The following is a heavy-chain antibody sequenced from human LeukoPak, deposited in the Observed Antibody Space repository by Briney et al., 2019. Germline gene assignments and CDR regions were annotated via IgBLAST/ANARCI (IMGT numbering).Heavy chain of an antibody. V-gene: IGHV3-23*01. Sequence: GGSLRLSCAASGFTFSSYAMSWVRQAPGKGLEWVSAISGSGGSTYYADSVKGRFTISRDNSKNTLYLQMNSLRAEDTAVYYCARGVAYTTTVTLRVFDYWGQGTLVTVSS. D-gene: IGHD4-17*01. CDR1: GFTFSSYA. J-gene: IGHJ4*02. CDR3: ARGVAYTTTVTLRVFDY. CDR2: ISGSGGST.